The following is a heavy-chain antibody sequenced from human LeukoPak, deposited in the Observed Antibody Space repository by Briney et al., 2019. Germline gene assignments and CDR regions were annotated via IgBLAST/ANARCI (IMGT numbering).Heavy chain of an antibody. CDR1: GGSISSSSYY. J-gene: IGHJ4*02. Sequence: SETLSLTCTVSGGSISSSSYYWSWIRQPPGKGLEWIGYIYYSGSTNYNPSLKSRVTISVDTSKNRFSLKLSSVTAADTAVYYCARSIIYGSLYYFDYWGQGTLVTVSS. CDR3: ARSIIYGSLYYFDY. CDR2: IYYSGST. V-gene: IGHV4-61*01. D-gene: IGHD4-17*01.